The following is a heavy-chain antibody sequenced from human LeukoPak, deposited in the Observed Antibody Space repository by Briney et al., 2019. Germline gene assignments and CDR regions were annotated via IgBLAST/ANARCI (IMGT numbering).Heavy chain of an antibody. D-gene: IGHD1-1*01. CDR3: VRDPSGSGFAFDS. CDR2: IWFDGSNK. J-gene: IGHJ4*02. V-gene: IGHV3-33*01. Sequence: GGSLRLSCAASGFTFSSYGMYWVRQAPGKGLEWVAFIWFDGSNKHYADSVKGRFTISRDNSEDTLYLQMNSLRAEDTAVYYCVRDPSGSGFAFDSWGQGALVTVSS. CDR1: GFTFSSYG.